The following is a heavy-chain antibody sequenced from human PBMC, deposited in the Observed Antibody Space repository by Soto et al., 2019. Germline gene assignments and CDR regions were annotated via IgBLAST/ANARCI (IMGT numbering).Heavy chain of an antibody. CDR2: ITYSGDNT. V-gene: IGHV3-23*01. D-gene: IGHD6-19*01. CDR3: AFGRIALAAPFNWFDP. J-gene: IGHJ5*02. Sequence: HPGRSLRISCAASGFTFSSYAMSWVRQTPGKGLEWVSTITYSGDNTHYADSVKGRFTISRDNSKNTLSLQMNSLRVDDTAVYHCAFGRIALAAPFNWFDPWTQGNLVTVSS. CDR1: GFTFSSYA.